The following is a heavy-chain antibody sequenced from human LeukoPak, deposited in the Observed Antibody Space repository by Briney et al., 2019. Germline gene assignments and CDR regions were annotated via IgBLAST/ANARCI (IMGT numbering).Heavy chain of an antibody. CDR1: GFTFSTFA. V-gene: IGHV3-23*01. D-gene: IGHD1-7*01. CDR3: VRDRNYFEALQRSY. J-gene: IGHJ4*02. CDR2: ITGAGSTT. Sequence: GGSLRLSCAASGFTFSTFAMSWVRQDPGRGLEWVSSITGAGSTTYYPESVKGRFTISRDNSKNMLYLQMNSLRVEDTAVYFCVRDRNYFEALQRSYWGQGTLVTVSS.